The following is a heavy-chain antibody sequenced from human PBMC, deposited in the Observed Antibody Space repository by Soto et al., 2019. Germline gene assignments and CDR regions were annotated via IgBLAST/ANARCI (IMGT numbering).Heavy chain of an antibody. Sequence: SGTLSLTCTVSGGSISSYYWSWIRQPPGKGLEWIGYIYYSGSTNYNPSLKSRVTISVDTSKNQFSLKLSSVTAADTAVYYCARASSPGGLWFDPWGQGTLVTVSS. V-gene: IGHV4-59*01. J-gene: IGHJ5*02. CDR2: IYYSGST. CDR3: ARASSPGGLWFDP. CDR1: GGSISSYY.